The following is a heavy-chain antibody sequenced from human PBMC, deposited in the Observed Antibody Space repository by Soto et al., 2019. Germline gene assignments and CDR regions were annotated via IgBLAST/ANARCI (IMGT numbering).Heavy chain of an antibody. CDR3: ARLYYDYV. V-gene: IGHV3-48*02. D-gene: IGHD3-3*01. J-gene: IGHJ6*02. CDR1: VFTFGTYS. Sequence: GGSLRLSCAGSVFTFGTYSMSWVRQAAGKGLEWIAYISYDSDTIQYTDSVKGRFTISRDNAKNSLYLQMNSLRDEDTAVYYCARLYYDYVWGQGTTVTVSS. CDR2: ISYDSDTI.